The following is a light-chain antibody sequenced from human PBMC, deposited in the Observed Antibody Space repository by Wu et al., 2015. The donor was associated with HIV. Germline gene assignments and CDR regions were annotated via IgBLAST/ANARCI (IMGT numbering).Light chain of an antibody. V-gene: IGKV3-11*01. CDR1: QIVTRY. J-gene: IGKJ3*01. CDR3: QQRTDWIFT. CDR2: DAS. Sequence: EIVLTQSPATLSLSPGERATLSCRASQIVTRYLTWYQQKPGQAPRLLIYDASTRATGIPARFSGSGSGTDFTLTISSLEPEDFAVYYCQQRTDWIFTFGPGTKLDIK.